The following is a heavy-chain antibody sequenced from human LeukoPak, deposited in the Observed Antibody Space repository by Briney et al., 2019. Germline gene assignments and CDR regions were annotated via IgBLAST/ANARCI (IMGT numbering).Heavy chain of an antibody. V-gene: IGHV3-30*02. CDR2: IRYDGSNK. Sequence: GGSLRLSCAAPGFTFSSYGMHWVRQAPGKGLEWVAFIRYDGSNKYYADSVKGRFTISRDNSKNTLYLQMNSLRAEDTAVYYCAKAPFYYGGSGPFDYWGQGTLVTVSS. CDR3: AKAPFYYGGSGPFDY. CDR1: GFTFSSYG. J-gene: IGHJ4*02. D-gene: IGHD4-23*01.